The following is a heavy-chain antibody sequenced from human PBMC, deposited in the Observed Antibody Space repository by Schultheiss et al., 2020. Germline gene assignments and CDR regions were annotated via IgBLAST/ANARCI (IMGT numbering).Heavy chain of an antibody. D-gene: IGHD3-10*01. V-gene: IGHV2-70*11. J-gene: IGHJ6*02. CDR1: GFSLSTSGMC. CDR2: IDWDDDK. CDR3: ARSHYYGAGSLYYYYGMDV. Sequence: SGPTLVKPTQTLTLTCTFSGFSLSTSGMCVSWIRQPPGKALEWLARIDWDDDKYYSTSLKTRLTISKDTSKNQVVLTMTNMDPVDTATYYCARSHYYGAGSLYYYYGMDVWGQGITVTVSS.